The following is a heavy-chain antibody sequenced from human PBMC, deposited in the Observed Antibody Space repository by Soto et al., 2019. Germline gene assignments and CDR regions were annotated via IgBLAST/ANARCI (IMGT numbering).Heavy chain of an antibody. D-gene: IGHD2-15*01. CDR3: ARGDIVVVVAANGIGDYPPVDY. CDR2: ISYDGSNK. Sequence: QVQLVESGGGVVQPGRSLRLSCAASGFTFSSYAMHWVRQAPGKGLEWVAVISYDGSNKYYADSVKGRFTISRDTSKNTLYLQMNSLKAEDTAVYYCARGDIVVVVAANGIGDYPPVDYWGQGTLVTVSS. V-gene: IGHV3-30-3*01. J-gene: IGHJ4*02. CDR1: GFTFSSYA.